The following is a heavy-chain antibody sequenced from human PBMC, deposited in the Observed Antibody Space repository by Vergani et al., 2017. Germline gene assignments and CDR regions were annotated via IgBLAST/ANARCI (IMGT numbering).Heavy chain of an antibody. CDR2: IIPIFGTA. J-gene: IGHJ4*02. V-gene: IGHV1-69*01. Sequence: QVQLVQSGAEVKKPGSSVKVSCKASGGTFSSYAISWVRQAPGQGLEWMGGIIPIFGTANYAQKFQGRVTITADESTSTAYMELSSLRSEDTAMYYCARALHIYRLVGANIYYFDYWGQGTLVTVSS. CDR3: ARALHIYRLVGANIYYFDY. D-gene: IGHD1-26*01. CDR1: GGTFSSYA.